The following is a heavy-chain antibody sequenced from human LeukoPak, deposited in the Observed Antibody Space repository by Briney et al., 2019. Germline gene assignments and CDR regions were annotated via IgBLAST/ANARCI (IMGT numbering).Heavy chain of an antibody. D-gene: IGHD3-22*01. V-gene: IGHV3-30*04. Sequence: GGSLRLSCAASGFTFSSYAMHWVRQAPGKGLEWVAVISYDGSNKYYADSVKGRFTISRDNSKNTLYLQMNSLRAEDTAVYYCAILQDYYDSSGYSDYWGQGTLVTVSS. CDR3: AILQDYYDSSGYSDY. J-gene: IGHJ4*02. CDR2: ISYDGSNK. CDR1: GFTFSSYA.